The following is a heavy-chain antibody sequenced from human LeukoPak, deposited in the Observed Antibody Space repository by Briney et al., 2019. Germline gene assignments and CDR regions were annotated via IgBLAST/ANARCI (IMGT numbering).Heavy chain of an antibody. V-gene: IGHV3-74*01. D-gene: IGHD1-1*01. CDR3: ARERKYDSNFDY. CDR1: GFTFSSYW. J-gene: IGHJ4*02. Sequence: PGGSLRLSCAASGFTFSSYWMHWVRQAPGKGLVWVSRIKSDGSSTSYADSVKGRLTISRDNAKNTLYLQMNSLRAEDTAVYYCARERKYDSNFDYWGQRTLVTVSS. CDR2: IKSDGSST.